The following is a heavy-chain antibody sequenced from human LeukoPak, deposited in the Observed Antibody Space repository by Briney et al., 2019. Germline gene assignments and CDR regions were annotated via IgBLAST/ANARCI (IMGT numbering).Heavy chain of an antibody. D-gene: IGHD3-22*01. Sequence: PGRSLRLSCAASGFTFDDYAMHWVRQAPGEGLEWVSGISWNSGSIGYADSVKGRFIISRDNAKNSLYLQMNSLRAEDTALYYCAKGSFYDSSGYYDYWGQGTLVTVSS. CDR3: AKGSFYDSSGYYDY. V-gene: IGHV3-9*01. J-gene: IGHJ4*02. CDR2: ISWNSGSI. CDR1: GFTFDDYA.